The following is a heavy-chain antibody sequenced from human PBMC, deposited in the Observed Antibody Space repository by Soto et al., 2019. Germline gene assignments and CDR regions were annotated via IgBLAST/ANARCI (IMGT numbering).Heavy chain of an antibody. CDR1: GFTFSSYG. J-gene: IGHJ4*02. CDR3: ARGSAYSSGWYLGGY. D-gene: IGHD6-19*01. V-gene: IGHV3-33*01. CDR2: IWYDGSNK. Sequence: QVQLVESGGGVVQPGRSLRLSCAASGFTFSSYGMHWVRQAPGKGLEWVAVIWYDGSNKYYADSVKGRFTISRDNSKNTLYLQMNSLRAEDTAVYYCARGSAYSSGWYLGGYWGQGTLVTVSS.